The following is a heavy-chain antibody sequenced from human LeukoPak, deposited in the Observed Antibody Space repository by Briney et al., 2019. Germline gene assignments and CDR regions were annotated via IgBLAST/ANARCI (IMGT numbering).Heavy chain of an antibody. Sequence: SETLSLTCTVSGGSISSFYWSWVRQPPGPGLERVGYIYYSGRANYNPSLKSRVPISVDTSKNQFSLKLSSVTAADTAVYYCARLGLSRAWFDPWGQGPLVTVSS. V-gene: IGHV4-59*01. CDR1: GGSISSFY. CDR2: IYYSGRA. CDR3: ARLGLSRAWFDP. J-gene: IGHJ5*02.